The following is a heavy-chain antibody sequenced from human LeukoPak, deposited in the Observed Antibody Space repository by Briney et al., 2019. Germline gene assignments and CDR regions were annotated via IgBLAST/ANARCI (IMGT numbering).Heavy chain of an antibody. D-gene: IGHD5-24*01. V-gene: IGHV4-59*01. J-gene: IGHJ6*03. CDR2: IYYSVRT. CDR1: GGSISSYY. Sequence: SETLSLTCTVSGGSISSYYWSWIRQPPGKGLEWIGYIYYSVRTNYNPSLKSRVTISVDMPNNQFSLKMSSVTAADTAVYYCARTGDGYNYYNYYYMDVWGKGTTVTVSS. CDR3: ARTGDGYNYYNYYYMDV.